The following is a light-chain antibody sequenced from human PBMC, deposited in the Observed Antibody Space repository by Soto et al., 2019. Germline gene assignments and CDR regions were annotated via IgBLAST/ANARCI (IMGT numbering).Light chain of an antibody. V-gene: IGLV1-44*01. CDR3: ASWDGSLNVVL. CDR1: SSNIGTNT. CDR2: STN. J-gene: IGLJ2*01. Sequence: QAVVTQPPSASGTPGQRVTISCSGSSSNIGTNTVNWYQQLPGSAPQLLLYSTNQRPSGVPGRFSGSKSGTSASLAISGLQSDDEADYYCASWDGSLNVVLFGGGTKLTVL.